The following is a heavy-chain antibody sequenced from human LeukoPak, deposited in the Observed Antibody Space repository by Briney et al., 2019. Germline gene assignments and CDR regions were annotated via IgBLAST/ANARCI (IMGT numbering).Heavy chain of an antibody. CDR2: INHSGST. J-gene: IGHJ6*04. Sequence: SETLSLTCAVYGGSFSGCYWSWIRQPPGKGLEWIGEINHSGSTNYNPSLKSRATISVDTSKNQFSLKLSSVTAADTAVYYCRRVATMVRGVSRQKPGQDVWGKGTTVTVSS. D-gene: IGHD3-10*01. CDR1: GGSFSGCY. CDR3: RRVATMVRGVSRQKPGQDV. V-gene: IGHV4-34*01.